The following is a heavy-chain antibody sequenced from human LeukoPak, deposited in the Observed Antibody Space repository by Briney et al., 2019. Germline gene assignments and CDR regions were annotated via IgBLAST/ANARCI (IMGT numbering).Heavy chain of an antibody. V-gene: IGHV1-3*01. CDR3: AGFRNHYYDSSGQLDY. CDR1: GYTFTSYA. J-gene: IGHJ4*02. CDR2: INGGNGNT. Sequence: VASVKVSCKASGYTFTSYAMHWVRQAPGQRLEWMGWINGGNGNTKYSQKLQGRVTITADESTSTAYMELSSLRSEDTAVYYCAGFRNHYYDSSGQLDYWGQGTLVTVSS. D-gene: IGHD3-22*01.